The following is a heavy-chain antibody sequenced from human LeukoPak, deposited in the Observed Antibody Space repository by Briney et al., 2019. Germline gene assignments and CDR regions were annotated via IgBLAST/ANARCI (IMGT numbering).Heavy chain of an antibody. CDR2: ISYDGSNK. V-gene: IGHV3-30-3*01. CDR3: ARDRDSSGWYEGFDY. D-gene: IGHD6-19*01. J-gene: IGHJ4*02. CDR1: GVTFSSSA. Sequence: PGGSLRHSCAASGVTFSSSAMHWGRQAPDKGLEWLAVISYDGSNKYYADSVKGRFTISRDNSKNTLYLQMNSLRADDTAVYYCARDRDSSGWYEGFDYWGQGTLVTVSS.